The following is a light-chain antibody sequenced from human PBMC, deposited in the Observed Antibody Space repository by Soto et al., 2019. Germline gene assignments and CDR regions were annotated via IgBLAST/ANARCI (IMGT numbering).Light chain of an antibody. CDR2: EVS. J-gene: IGLJ2*01. V-gene: IGLV2-14*01. CDR3: CSYTGTSTPVV. Sequence: QSALTQPASVSGSPGQSITISCTGTSSDIGGYIFVSWYQQHPGKAPQLMIYEVSNRPSGVSNRFSGSKSGNTASLTISGLQAEDEAYYYCCSYTGTSTPVVFGGGTKLTVL. CDR1: SSDIGGYIF.